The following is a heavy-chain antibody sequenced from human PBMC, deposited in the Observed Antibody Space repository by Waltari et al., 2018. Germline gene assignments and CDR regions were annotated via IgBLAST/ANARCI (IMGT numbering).Heavy chain of an antibody. V-gene: IGHV4-4*02. CDR3: ARDRGRGLYLDT. J-gene: IGHJ5*02. D-gene: IGHD2-15*01. Sequence: QLQLQESGPGLVKPSGTLSLSCAVYGDSMSSTYWWSWVSQSPQKGLEWIGQVHGSGRSNYSPSFASRVTVSLDTSNNQFSLKVTAATAADTAVYYCARDRGRGLYLDTWGPGTLVTVSP. CDR1: GDSMSSTYW. CDR2: VHGSGRS.